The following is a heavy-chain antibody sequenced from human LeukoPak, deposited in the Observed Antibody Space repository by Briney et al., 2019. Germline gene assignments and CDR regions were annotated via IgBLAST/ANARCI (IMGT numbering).Heavy chain of an antibody. CDR2: INPNSGAT. V-gene: IGHV1-2*02. D-gene: IGHD6-6*01. CDR1: GYTFTGYY. J-gene: IGHJ4*02. Sequence: ASVMVSCKASGYTFTGYYLHWVRQAPGQGLEWMGWINPNSGATNYAQKFQGRVTMTRDTSISTVYMELTRLTSDDTAVYSCARDPSTSYYFDYWGQGTPVSVSS. CDR3: ARDPSTSYYFDY.